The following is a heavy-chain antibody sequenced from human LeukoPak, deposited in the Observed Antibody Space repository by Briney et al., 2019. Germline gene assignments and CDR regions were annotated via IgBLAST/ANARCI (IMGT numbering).Heavy chain of an antibody. CDR2: ISAYNGNT. Sequence: ASVKVSCKASGHTFTSYGISWVRQAPGQGLEWMGWISAYNGNTNYAQKLQGRVTMTTDTSTSTAYMELRSLRSDDTAVYYCAREMAGGRIVVKGFDYWGQGTLVTVSS. J-gene: IGHJ4*02. D-gene: IGHD3-22*01. CDR3: AREMAGGRIVVKGFDY. CDR1: GHTFTSYG. V-gene: IGHV1-18*01.